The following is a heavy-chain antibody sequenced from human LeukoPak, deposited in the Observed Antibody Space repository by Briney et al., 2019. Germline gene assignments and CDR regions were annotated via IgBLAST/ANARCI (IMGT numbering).Heavy chain of an antibody. J-gene: IGHJ4*02. CDR2: IYYSGNT. V-gene: IGHV4-59*01. CDR3: ARVRPDWFGEIDY. CDR1: GGSSSSYY. D-gene: IGHD3-10*01. Sequence: SETLSLTCTVSGGSSSSYYWSWIRQPPGKGLEWIGYIYYSGNTNYNPSLKSRVTISVDTSKNQFSLKLSSVTAADTAVYYCARVRPDWFGEIDYWGQGTLVTVSS.